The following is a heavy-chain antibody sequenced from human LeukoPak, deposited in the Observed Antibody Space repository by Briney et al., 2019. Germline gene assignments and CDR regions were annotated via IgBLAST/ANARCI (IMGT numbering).Heavy chain of an antibody. J-gene: IGHJ1*01. CDR2: IRDKRDGGTT. CDR3: ARGGYQFEH. Sequence: GGSLRLSCTTSGFTFGNYAMSWFRQAPGKGLEWIGSIRDKRDGGTTEYAASVKGRFIISRDESKSIAYLQMDSLKTEDTAVYFCARGGYQFEHWGQGTLVTVSS. CDR1: GFTFGNYA. V-gene: IGHV3-49*03. D-gene: IGHD3-16*02.